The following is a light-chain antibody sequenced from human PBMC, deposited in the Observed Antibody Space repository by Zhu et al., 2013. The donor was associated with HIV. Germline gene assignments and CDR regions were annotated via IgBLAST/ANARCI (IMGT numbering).Light chain of an antibody. CDR2: SNT. Sequence: QSMLTQPPSVSGAPGQRVTISCTGSSSNIGAGYDVHWYQHLPGRAPKLLIHSNTQRPSGVPDRFSASKSGTSASLAISGLRSEDEADYYCAVWDDSLTGWVFGGGTKLTVL. CDR1: SSNIGAGYD. CDR3: AVWDDSLTGWV. V-gene: IGLV1-47*01. J-gene: IGLJ3*02.